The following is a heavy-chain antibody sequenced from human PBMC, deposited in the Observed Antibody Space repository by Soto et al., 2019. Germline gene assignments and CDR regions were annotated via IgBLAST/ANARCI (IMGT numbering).Heavy chain of an antibody. J-gene: IGHJ4*02. CDR2: ISARGDRP. V-gene: IGHV3-23*01. Sequence: PGGSLRLSCAASGFIFNNYAMSWVRQAPGKGLEWVSAISARGDRPYYADSVKGRFTISRDNSKSTLYLQMNSLRADDTAVYFCANWVEGTMVYFDYWGLGTLVTVSS. CDR1: GFIFNNYA. CDR3: ANWVEGTMVYFDY. D-gene: IGHD2-8*01.